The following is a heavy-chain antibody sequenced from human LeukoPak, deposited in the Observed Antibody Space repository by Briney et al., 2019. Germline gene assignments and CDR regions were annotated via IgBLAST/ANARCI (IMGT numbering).Heavy chain of an antibody. V-gene: IGHV3-30*18. CDR1: GFTFSSYG. Sequence: GRSLRLSCAASGFTFSSYGMHWVRQAPGKGLEWVAVISYDGSNKYYADSVKGRFTISRDNSKNTLYLQMNSLRAEDTAVYYCAKVRLIAVVGTRYFDYWGQGTLVTVSS. CDR3: AKVRLIAVVGTRYFDY. CDR2: ISYDGSNK. D-gene: IGHD6-19*01. J-gene: IGHJ4*02.